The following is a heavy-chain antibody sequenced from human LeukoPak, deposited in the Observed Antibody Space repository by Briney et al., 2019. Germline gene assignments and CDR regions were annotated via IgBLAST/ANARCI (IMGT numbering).Heavy chain of an antibody. CDR3: ARMKYYYDSSEN. J-gene: IGHJ4*02. Sequence: GGSLRLSCTASGFTVSSNYMSWVRQAPGKGLEWVSVIYSGGSTYYADSVKGRFTISRDNSKNTLYLQMNSLRAEDTAVYYCARMKYYYDSSENWGQGTLVTVSS. CDR1: GFTVSSNY. V-gene: IGHV3-66*01. D-gene: IGHD3-22*01. CDR2: IYSGGST.